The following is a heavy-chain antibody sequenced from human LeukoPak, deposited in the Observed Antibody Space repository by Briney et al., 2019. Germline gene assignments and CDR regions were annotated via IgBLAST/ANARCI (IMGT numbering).Heavy chain of an antibody. CDR3: ARAIYGSGSIWFDP. Sequence: SETLSLTCTVSGGSISSYYWSWLRQPPGKGLEWFGYIYYSGSTNYNPSLKSRVTISVDTSKNQFSLKLSSVTAADTAVYYCARAIYGSGSIWFDPWGQGTLVTVSS. J-gene: IGHJ5*02. V-gene: IGHV4-59*08. D-gene: IGHD3-10*01. CDR2: IYYSGST. CDR1: GGSISSYY.